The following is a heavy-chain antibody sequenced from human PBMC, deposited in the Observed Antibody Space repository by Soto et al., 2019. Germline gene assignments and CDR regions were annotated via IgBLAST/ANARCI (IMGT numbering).Heavy chain of an antibody. CDR1: GGSINNGDYY. D-gene: IGHD3-16*01. CDR3: ARHNGPLYVGYYYDMDV. Sequence: PSETLSLTCTVSGGSINNGDYYWSWIRQPPEKGLEWIGYIYYSGSTYYNPSLKSRVTISVDTSMNQFSLNLNSVTAADTAVYYCARHNGPLYVGYYYDMDVWGQGTTVT. J-gene: IGHJ6*02. CDR2: IYYSGST. V-gene: IGHV4-30-4*01.